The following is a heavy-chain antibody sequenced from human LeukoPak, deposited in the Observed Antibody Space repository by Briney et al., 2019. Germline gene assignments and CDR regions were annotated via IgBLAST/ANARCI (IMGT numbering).Heavy chain of an antibody. J-gene: IGHJ4*02. V-gene: IGHV1-69*01. CDR2: IIPIFGTA. CDR1: GGTLSSYA. D-gene: IGHD5-12*01. Sequence: AASVRVSCKASGGTLSSYAISWVRQAPGQGLEWMGGIIPIFGTANYAQKFQGRVTITADESTSTAYMELSSVRSEDTAVYYCASGGYSGYDRQSYFDYWAQGTLVTVSS. CDR3: ASGGYSGYDRQSYFDY.